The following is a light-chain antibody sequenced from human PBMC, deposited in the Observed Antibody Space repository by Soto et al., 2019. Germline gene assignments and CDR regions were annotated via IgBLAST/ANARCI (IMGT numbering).Light chain of an antibody. J-gene: IGLJ3*02. CDR2: DVT. CDR3: SSHAGTYPGV. V-gene: IGLV2-11*01. CDR1: SSDVGGYNF. Sequence: QSALTQPRSVSGSPGQSVTISCTGTSSDVGGYNFVSWYQQLPGKAPKLMIDDVTKRPSGVPDRFSGSKSGNTASLTISGLQAEDEADYYCSSHAGTYPGVFGGGTKLTVL.